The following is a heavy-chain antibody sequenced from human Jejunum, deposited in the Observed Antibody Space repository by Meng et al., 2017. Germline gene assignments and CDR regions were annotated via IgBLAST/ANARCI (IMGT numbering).Heavy chain of an antibody. Sequence: QWLLVQSGREVKKPVAAEKVPCKAFAYTFTSYSMNWWLQGPGQWLEWMGWINTNTGNPTYAQGFTGRFVFSLDTSVNSAYLQISSLKAEDTAVYYCARLSWGVTGNDYWGQGTLVTVSS. V-gene: IGHV7-4-1*02. CDR3: ARLSWGVTGNDY. D-gene: IGHD6-19*01. J-gene: IGHJ4*02. CDR1: AYTFTSYS. CDR2: INTNTGNP.